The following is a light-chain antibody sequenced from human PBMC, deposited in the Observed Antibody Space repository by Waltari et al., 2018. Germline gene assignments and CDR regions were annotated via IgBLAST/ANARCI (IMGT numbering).Light chain of an antibody. J-gene: IGKJ2*01. Sequence: EIVLTQSPGTLSLSPGERATLSCRASQSVSRTLAWYQQKPGQAPKLLIYGASIRATGIPDRFTGSGSGTDFSLTISSLQPDDFATYFCQQYNTYSYTFGQGTKLEIK. CDR2: GAS. V-gene: IGKV3D-15*01. CDR1: QSVSRT. CDR3: QQYNTYSYT.